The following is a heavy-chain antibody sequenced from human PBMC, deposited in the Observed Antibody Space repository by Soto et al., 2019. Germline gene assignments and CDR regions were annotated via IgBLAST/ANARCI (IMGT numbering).Heavy chain of an antibody. V-gene: IGHV3-33*01. Sequence: GSLRLSCAASGFTFSSYGMHWVRQAPGKGLEWVAVIWYDGSNKYYADSVKGRFTISRDNSKNTLYLQMNSLRAEDTAVYYCARDRAVAGIFDYWGQGTLVTVSS. CDR1: GFTFSSYG. D-gene: IGHD6-19*01. J-gene: IGHJ4*02. CDR3: ARDRAVAGIFDY. CDR2: IWYDGSNK.